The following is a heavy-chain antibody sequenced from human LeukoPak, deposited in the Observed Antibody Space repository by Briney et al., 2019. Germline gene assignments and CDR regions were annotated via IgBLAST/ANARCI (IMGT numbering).Heavy chain of an antibody. J-gene: IGHJ3*02. CDR2: INYNGGNT. V-gene: IGHV3-64D*06. CDR3: VKGGTYCKEAFDI. D-gene: IGHD2/OR15-2a*01. CDR1: GFTFSSYA. Sequence: GGSLRLSCSASGFTFSSYAMHWVRQAPGKGLEFVSAINYNGGNTYYADSVKGRFTISRDNSKNTLYLQMSSLRTEDTAVYYCVKGGTYCKEAFDIWGQGTMITVSS.